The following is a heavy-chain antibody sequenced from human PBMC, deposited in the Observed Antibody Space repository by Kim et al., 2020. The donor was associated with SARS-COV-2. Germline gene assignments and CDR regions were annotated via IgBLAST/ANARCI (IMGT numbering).Heavy chain of an antibody. CDR3: ASFGGIVARPRVFDY. V-gene: IGHV1-69*01. Sequence: QKCRGRVTITADESTSTAYMERSSLRSEDTAVYYCASFGGIVARPRVFDYWGQGTLVTVSS. J-gene: IGHJ4*02. D-gene: IGHD6-6*01.